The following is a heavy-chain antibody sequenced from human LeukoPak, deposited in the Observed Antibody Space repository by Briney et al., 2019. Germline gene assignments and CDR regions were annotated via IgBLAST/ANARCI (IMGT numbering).Heavy chain of an antibody. CDR1: GFTFSNYA. CDR3: ARRGVGYINWFDP. J-gene: IGHJ5*02. V-gene: IGHV3-23*01. CDR2: ITGSGGTT. D-gene: IGHD5-18*01. Sequence: PGGSLRLSCVASGFTFSNYAMTWVRQAPGKGPEWVSAITGSGGTTYYADSVKGRFIISRDNSKSSLDLQMNSLRAEDTAIYYCARRGVGYINWFDPWGQGTLVTVSS.